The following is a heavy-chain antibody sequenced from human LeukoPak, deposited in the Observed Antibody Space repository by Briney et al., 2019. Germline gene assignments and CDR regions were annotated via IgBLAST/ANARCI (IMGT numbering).Heavy chain of an antibody. D-gene: IGHD1-20*01. V-gene: IGHV4-59*12. CDR3: ARGITGTTGWDY. CDR1: GDSITGFY. Sequence: SETLSLTCTVSGDSITGFYWNWIRQPPGKGLEWIGYIHYSGTTNYNPSLKSRVSISVDTSKTQFSLKLSSVTAADTAVYYCARGITGTTGWDYWGRGTLVTVSS. J-gene: IGHJ4*02. CDR2: IHYSGTT.